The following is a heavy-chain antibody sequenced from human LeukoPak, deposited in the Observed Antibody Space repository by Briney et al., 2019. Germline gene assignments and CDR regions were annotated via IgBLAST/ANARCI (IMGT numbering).Heavy chain of an antibody. D-gene: IGHD2-2*02. Sequence: SETLSLTCTVSGGSISSYYWSWIRQPPGKGLEWIGYIYYSGSTNYNPSLKSRVTISVDTSKNQFSLKLSSVTAADTAVYYCARVGPDCSSTSCYRGGAIFYWGQGTLVTVSS. J-gene: IGHJ4*02. CDR1: GGSISSYY. CDR3: ARVGPDCSSTSCYRGGAIFY. CDR2: IYYSGST. V-gene: IGHV4-59*01.